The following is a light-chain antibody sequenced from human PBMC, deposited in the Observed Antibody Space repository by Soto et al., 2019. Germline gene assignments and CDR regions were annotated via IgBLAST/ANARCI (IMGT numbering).Light chain of an antibody. Sequence: EIAMTQSPATLSVSPGERATLSCRASQSISTELAWYQQIPGQPPRLLIYSASTRATGVPARFTGSGSGSEFTLTISGLQSEDFAIDYCHQGHNWPLPFGQGTRLEI. J-gene: IGKJ2*01. CDR1: QSISTE. CDR3: HQGHNWPLP. V-gene: IGKV3-15*01. CDR2: SAS.